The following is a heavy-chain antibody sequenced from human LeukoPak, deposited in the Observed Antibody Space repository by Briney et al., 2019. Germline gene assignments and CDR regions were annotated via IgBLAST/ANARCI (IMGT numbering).Heavy chain of an antibody. Sequence: SETLSLTCTVSGGSISSYYWSWIRQPPGKGLEWIGYIYYSGSTNYNPSLKSRVTILVDTSKNQFSLKLSSVTAADTAVYYCAREGPGYDAFDIWGQGTMVTVSS. V-gene: IGHV4-59*01. J-gene: IGHJ3*02. CDR3: AREGPGYDAFDI. CDR1: GGSISSYY. CDR2: IYYSGST. D-gene: IGHD3-10*01.